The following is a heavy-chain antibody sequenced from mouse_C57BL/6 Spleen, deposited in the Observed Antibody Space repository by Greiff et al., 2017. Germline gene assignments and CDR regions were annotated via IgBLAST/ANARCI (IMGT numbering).Heavy chain of an antibody. J-gene: IGHJ1*03. CDR3: ARQPELPYWYFDV. CDR2: ISGGGGNT. D-gene: IGHD4-1*01. V-gene: IGHV5-9*01. Sequence: EVQVVESGGGLVKPGGSLKLSCAASGFTFSSYTMSWVRQTPEKRLEWVATISGGGGNTYYPDSVEGRFTISRDHAKNTLYLQMSSLRSEDTALYYCARQPELPYWYFDVWGTGTTVTVSS. CDR1: GFTFSSYT.